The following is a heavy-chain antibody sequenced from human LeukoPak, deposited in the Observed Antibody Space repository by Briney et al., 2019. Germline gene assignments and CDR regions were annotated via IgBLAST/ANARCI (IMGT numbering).Heavy chain of an antibody. CDR1: GGSISSSNW. D-gene: IGHD1-7*01. V-gene: IGHV4-4*02. CDR2: IYHSGST. Sequence: PSETLSLTCAVSGGSISSSNWWSWVRQPPGKGLEWIGEIYHSGSTNYNPSLKSRVTISVDTSKNQFSLKLSSVTAADTAVYYCAREIRGTPYFDLWGRGTLVTVSS. J-gene: IGHJ2*01. CDR3: AREIRGTPYFDL.